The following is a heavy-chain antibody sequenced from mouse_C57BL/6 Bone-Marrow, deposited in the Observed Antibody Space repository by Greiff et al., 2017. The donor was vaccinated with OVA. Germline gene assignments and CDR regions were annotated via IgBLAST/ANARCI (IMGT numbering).Heavy chain of an antibody. CDR3: ARERGLITTFYAMDY. J-gene: IGHJ4*01. V-gene: IGHV1-50*01. Sequence: QVQLQQPGAELVKPGASVKLSCKASGYTFTSYWMQWVKQRPGQGIEWIGEIDPSDSYTNYNQKFKGKATLTVDTSSSTAYMQLSSLTSEDSAVYYCARERGLITTFYAMDYWGQGTSVTVSS. CDR1: GYTFTSYW. CDR2: IDPSDSYT. D-gene: IGHD1-1*01.